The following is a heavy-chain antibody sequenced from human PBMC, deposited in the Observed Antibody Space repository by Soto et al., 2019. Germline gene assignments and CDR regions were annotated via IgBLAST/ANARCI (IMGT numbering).Heavy chain of an antibody. J-gene: IGHJ2*01. CDR1: GFTFNDYA. Sequence: LRLSCTASGFTFNDYAMHWVRQTPGKGLEWVALISWDASYAYYSGSVQGRFTISRDNSKKSIYLEMSGLSAGDSALYYCTRGPTGYWYFDLWGRGTLVTVSS. CDR3: TRGPTGYWYFDL. CDR2: ISWDASYA. V-gene: IGHV3-43D*04.